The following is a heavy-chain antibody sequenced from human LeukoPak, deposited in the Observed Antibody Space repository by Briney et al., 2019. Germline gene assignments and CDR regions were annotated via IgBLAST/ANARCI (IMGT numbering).Heavy chain of an antibody. D-gene: IGHD2-2*01. J-gene: IGHJ4*02. CDR1: GFTFSGYW. CDR3: AKAYGYCTTTSCSHEEFDY. CDR2: INSDGSIT. Sequence: GGSLRLSCAASGFTFSGYWMHWVRQAPGKGLVWVSRINSDGSITTYADSVKGRFTISRDNSKNTLYLQMNSLRAEDTAVYYCAKAYGYCTTTSCSHEEFDYWGQGTLVTVSS. V-gene: IGHV3-74*01.